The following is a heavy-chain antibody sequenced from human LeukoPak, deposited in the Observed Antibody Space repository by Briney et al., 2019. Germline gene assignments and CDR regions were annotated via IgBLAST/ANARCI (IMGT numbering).Heavy chain of an antibody. J-gene: IGHJ4*02. Sequence: SGPPQANLTQTLTLTCTFSGFSRRPNGVGVAWIRHPPGKALEWLVLISRDDDKRYSPSLKCRLTITTDTSKNQVVLTMTNMDPVDTATYYCTRSVTMVRGVLIIPYYFDYWGQGTLVTVSS. CDR2: ISRDDDK. V-gene: IGHV2-5*02. CDR3: TRSVTMVRGVLIIPYYFDY. D-gene: IGHD3-10*01. CDR1: GFSRRPNGVG.